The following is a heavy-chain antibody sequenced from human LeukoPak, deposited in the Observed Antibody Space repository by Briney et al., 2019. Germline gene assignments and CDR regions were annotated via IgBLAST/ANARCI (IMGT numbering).Heavy chain of an antibody. J-gene: IGHJ3*02. CDR2: IYSSGDT. V-gene: IGHV4-4*07. CDR3: AREYSSSWYGGGDAFDI. CDR1: GGSISPGYY. D-gene: IGHD6-13*01. Sequence: SETLSLTCTVSGGSISPGYYWSWVRQPAGKELQWIGRIYSSGDTHYNPSFQSRVTMSVDTSKNQFSLNLSSVTAADTAVYYCAREYSSSWYGGGDAFDIWGQGTMVTVSS.